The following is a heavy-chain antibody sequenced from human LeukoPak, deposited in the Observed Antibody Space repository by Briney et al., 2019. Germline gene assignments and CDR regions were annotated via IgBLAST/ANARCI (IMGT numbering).Heavy chain of an antibody. J-gene: IGHJ5*02. CDR1: GFTFSDYW. D-gene: IGHD2-2*01. V-gene: IGHV3-74*01. Sequence: GGSLRLSCAASGFTFSDYWMVWLRHAPGKALVWVSRILSDGSSTSYADSVKGRFTISRDIAKNTLYLQMNSLRAEDTAVYYCARVRITRANWFDPWGQGTLVTVSS. CDR2: ILSDGSST. CDR3: ARVRITRANWFDP.